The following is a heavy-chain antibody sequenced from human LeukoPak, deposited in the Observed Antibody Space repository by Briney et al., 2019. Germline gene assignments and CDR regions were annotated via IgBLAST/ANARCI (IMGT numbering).Heavy chain of an antibody. J-gene: IGHJ4*02. V-gene: IGHV1-69*13. Sequence: GASVKVSCKASGGTFSSYAISWVRQAPGQGLEWMEGIIPIFGTANYAQKFQGRVTITADESTSTAYMELSSLRSEDTAVYYCARDRGDSSGYYLGYFDYWGQGTLVTVSS. CDR2: IIPIFGTA. D-gene: IGHD3-22*01. CDR3: ARDRGDSSGYYLGYFDY. CDR1: GGTFSSYA.